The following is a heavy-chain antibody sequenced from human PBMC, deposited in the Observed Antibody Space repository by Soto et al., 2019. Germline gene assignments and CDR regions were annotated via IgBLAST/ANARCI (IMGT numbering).Heavy chain of an antibody. J-gene: IGHJ4*02. CDR2: ISGSGAST. V-gene: IGHV3-23*01. D-gene: IGHD3-9*01. CDR1: GFTFTTYA. Sequence: EVQLWESGGGWIQPGGSLRLSCAGSGFTFTTYAMSWVRQAPRKGLEWVSGISGSGASTYYADSVKGRFTISRDNSKNTLSLQMNSLRAEDTAVYYCAKDRNDILAGYSDEFDFWGQGALVTVSS. CDR3: AKDRNDILAGYSDEFDF.